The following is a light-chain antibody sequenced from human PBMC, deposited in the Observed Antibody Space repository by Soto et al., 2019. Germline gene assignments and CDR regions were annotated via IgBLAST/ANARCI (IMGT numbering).Light chain of an antibody. J-gene: IGKJ4*01. CDR1: QSVSND. V-gene: IGKV3D-15*01. CDR2: DIF. CDR3: QQYNSWPLT. Sequence: EMVLTQSPGTLSLSPGDRATLSCRASQSVSNDYVAWVQQKPGQTPRLLIYDIFTRATGVPTRISGSGSGTEFTLTISSLQSEDFAVYYCQQYNSWPLTFGGGTKVEIK.